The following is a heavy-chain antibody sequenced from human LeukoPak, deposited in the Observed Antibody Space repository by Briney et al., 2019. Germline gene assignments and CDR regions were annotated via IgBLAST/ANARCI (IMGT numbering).Heavy chain of an antibody. CDR3: ARGVYGGVDY. Sequence: IPSETLSLTCAVYGGSFSGYYWSWIRQPPGKGLEWIGEINHSGSTNYNPSLKSRVTISVDTSKNQFSLKLSSVTAADTAVYYCARGVYGGVDYWGQGTLVTVSS. CDR2: INHSGST. D-gene: IGHD4-23*01. J-gene: IGHJ4*02. V-gene: IGHV4-34*01. CDR1: GGSFSGYY.